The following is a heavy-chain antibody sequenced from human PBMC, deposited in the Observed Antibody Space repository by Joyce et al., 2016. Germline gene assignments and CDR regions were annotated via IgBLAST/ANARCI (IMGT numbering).Heavy chain of an antibody. J-gene: IGHJ4*02. CDR3: ARGDLLD. V-gene: IGHV1-2*06. CDR1: GYPFTDYS. Sequence: QVQVVQSGAEVKKPGASVKVSCRASGYPFTDYSIHWVRQAPGKGVECMGRINPKSGDTNYAQNFQGRVTMTRDTSINTAYMELSSLRSDDTAVYYCARGDLLDWGQGTLVTVSS. CDR2: INPKSGDT. D-gene: IGHD2-8*02.